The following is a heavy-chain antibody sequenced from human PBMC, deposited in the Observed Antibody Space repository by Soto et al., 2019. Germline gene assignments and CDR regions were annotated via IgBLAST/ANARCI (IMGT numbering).Heavy chain of an antibody. V-gene: IGHV4-39*01. CDR2: IYYSGST. Sequence: QLQLQESGPGLVKPSETLSLTCTVSGGSISSSSYYWGWIRQPPGKGLEWIGSIYYSGSTYYNLSLKSRVTISVDTSKNQFSLKLSSVTAADTAVYYCARFLYSNYVGFDYWGQGTLVTVSS. J-gene: IGHJ4*02. CDR3: ARFLYSNYVGFDY. CDR1: GGSISSSSYY. D-gene: IGHD4-4*01.